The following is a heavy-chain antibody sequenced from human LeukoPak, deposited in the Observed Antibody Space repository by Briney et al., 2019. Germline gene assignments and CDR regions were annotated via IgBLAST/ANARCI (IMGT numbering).Heavy chain of an antibody. CDR1: GGSFSGHT. D-gene: IGHD3-10*01. CDR3: ARQTGSGLFSLP. CDR2: ITQSGSP. J-gene: IGHJ4*02. V-gene: IGHV4-34*01. Sequence: SETLSLTCAVYGGSFSGHTWSWIRQPPGKGLEWIGDITQSGSPNYKSSLKSRVSISLHTSKHQFSLHLSSVTAADTAVYYCARQTGSGLFSLPGGQGTLVTVSS.